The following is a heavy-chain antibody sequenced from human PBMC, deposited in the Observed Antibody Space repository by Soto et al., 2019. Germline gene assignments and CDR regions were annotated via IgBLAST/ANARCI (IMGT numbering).Heavy chain of an antibody. D-gene: IGHD3-10*01. V-gene: IGHV1-69*02. Sequence: QVQLVQSGAEVKKPGSSVKVSCKASGGTFSSYTISWVRQAPGQGLEWMGRIIPILGIANYAQKFQGRVTITPEKSTSTAYMELCSQSYEGKAVYYCAGEFIPMVRGVTRKVDYWGQGTLVTVSS. CDR2: IIPILGIA. CDR3: AGEFIPMVRGVTRKVDY. CDR1: GGTFSSYT. J-gene: IGHJ4*02.